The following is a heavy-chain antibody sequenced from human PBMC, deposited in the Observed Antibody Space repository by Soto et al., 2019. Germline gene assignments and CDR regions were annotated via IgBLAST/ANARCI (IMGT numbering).Heavy chain of an antibody. Sequence: EVQLLQSGGDLVQPGGSLRVSCVASGFSFSNFAMSWVRQAPGKGLEWVSGIRGSGAESHYADSVRGRFTISRDNSKNTVYLEMHSLNVGDTAVYYCARSEGADGVVWFYTWGQGTLVTVSS. CDR2: IRGSGAES. CDR3: ARSEGADGVVWFYT. D-gene: IGHD1-26*01. V-gene: IGHV3-23*01. J-gene: IGHJ5*02. CDR1: GFSFSNFA.